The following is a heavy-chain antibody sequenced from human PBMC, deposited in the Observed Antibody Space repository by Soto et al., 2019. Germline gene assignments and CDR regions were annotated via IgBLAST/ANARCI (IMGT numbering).Heavy chain of an antibody. Sequence: EVQLVESGGGLIQPGGSLRLSCAASGFTVSSNYMSWVRQAPGKGLEWVSVIYSGGSTYYADSVKGRFTISRDNSKNTLYLQMNSLRAEDTAVYYCARGGVATVPYFDYWGQGTLVTVSS. V-gene: IGHV3-53*01. CDR2: IYSGGST. CDR3: ARGGVATVPYFDY. J-gene: IGHJ4*02. D-gene: IGHD5-12*01. CDR1: GFTVSSNY.